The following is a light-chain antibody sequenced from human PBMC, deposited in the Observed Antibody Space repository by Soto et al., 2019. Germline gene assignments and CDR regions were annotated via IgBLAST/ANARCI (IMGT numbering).Light chain of an antibody. CDR3: FLYYNGPRV. CDR2: DTS. V-gene: IGLV7-46*01. CDR1: TGAVTSGHY. Sequence: QAVVTQEPSLTVSPGGTVTLTCGSSTGAVTSGHYPYWFQQKPGQAPRTLIYDTSKKHSWTPARFSGSLLGGKAALTLSGAQADDEADYYCFLYYNGPRVFGGGTKVTVL. J-gene: IGLJ3*02.